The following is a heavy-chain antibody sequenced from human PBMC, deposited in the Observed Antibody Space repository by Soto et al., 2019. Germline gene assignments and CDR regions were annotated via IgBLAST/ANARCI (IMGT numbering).Heavy chain of an antibody. CDR3: ARSSYGSGGDYDY. CDR1: GFTFSSYS. V-gene: IGHV3-21*01. D-gene: IGHD3-10*01. J-gene: IGHJ4*02. Sequence: EVRLVESGGGLVKPGGSLRLSCAASGFTFSSYSMNWVRQAPGKGLEWVSSISSSSSYIYYADSVKGRFTISRDNAKNSLYLQMNSLRAEDTAVYYCARSSYGSGGDYDYWGQGTLVTVSS. CDR2: ISSSSSYI.